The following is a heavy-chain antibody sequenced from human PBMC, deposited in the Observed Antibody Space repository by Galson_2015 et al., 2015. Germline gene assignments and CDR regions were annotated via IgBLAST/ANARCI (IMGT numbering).Heavy chain of an antibody. CDR1: GYTFASYG. D-gene: IGHD1-14*01. Sequence: SVKVSCKASGYTFASYGISWVRQAPGKGLEWMGWISGYNGNTNYAQTLQGRVTMTTDTSKSTAYMELRSLRSDDTAVYYCARERRRNQYYFDYWGQGTLVTVSS. V-gene: IGHV1-18*01. J-gene: IGHJ4*02. CDR2: ISGYNGNT. CDR3: ARERRRNQYYFDY.